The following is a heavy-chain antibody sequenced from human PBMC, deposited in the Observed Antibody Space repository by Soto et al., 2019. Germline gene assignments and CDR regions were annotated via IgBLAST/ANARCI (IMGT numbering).Heavy chain of an antibody. V-gene: IGHV4-31*03. J-gene: IGHJ4*02. Sequence: SETLSLTCTVSGGSISSGGYYWSWIRQHPGKGLEWIGYIYYSGSTYYNPSLKSRVTISVDTSKNQFSLKLSSVTAADTALYYCAKDWDYDSSGDFDYWGQGTLVTVSS. CDR1: GGSISSGGYY. CDR3: AKDWDYDSSGDFDY. D-gene: IGHD3-22*01. CDR2: IYYSGST.